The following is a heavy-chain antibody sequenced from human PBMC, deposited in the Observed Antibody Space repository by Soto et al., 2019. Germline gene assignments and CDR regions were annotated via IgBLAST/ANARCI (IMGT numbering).Heavy chain of an antibody. CDR2: IYYSGST. J-gene: IGHJ4*02. V-gene: IGHV4-39*01. D-gene: IGHD3-3*01. CDR3: AGGDYDFWSGYSDY. Sequence: SETLSLTCTVSGGSISSSSYYWGWIRQPPGKGLEWIGSIYYSGSTYYNPSLKSRVTISVDTSKNQFSLKLSSVTAADTAVYYCAGGDYDFWSGYSDYWGQGTLVT. CDR1: GGSISSSSYY.